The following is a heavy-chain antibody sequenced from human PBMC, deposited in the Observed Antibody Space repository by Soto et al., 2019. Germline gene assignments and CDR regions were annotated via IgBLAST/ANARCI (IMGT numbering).Heavy chain of an antibody. V-gene: IGHV3-23*01. J-gene: IGHJ4*02. D-gene: IGHD3-22*01. CDR3: AKDPEAYYYDSSGPLFDY. CDR2: ISGSGGST. CDR1: GFTFSSYA. Sequence: EVQLLESGGGLVQPGGSLRLSCAASGFTFSSYAMSWVRQAPGKGLERVSAISGSGGSTYYADSVKGRFTISRDNSKNTLYLQMNSLRAEDTAVYYCAKDPEAYYYDSSGPLFDYWGQGTLVTVSS.